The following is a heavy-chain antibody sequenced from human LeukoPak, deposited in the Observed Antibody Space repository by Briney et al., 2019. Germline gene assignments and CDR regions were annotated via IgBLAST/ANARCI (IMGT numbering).Heavy chain of an antibody. CDR2: IIPIFGTA. J-gene: IGHJ6*03. Sequence: GASVKVSCKASGYTFTSYGISWVRQAPGQGLEWMGGIIPIFGTANYAQKFQGRVTITADKSTSTAYMELSSLRSEDTAVYYCARVGCSGGSCYYYYYMDVWGKGTTVTISS. V-gene: IGHV1-69*06. D-gene: IGHD2-15*01. CDR3: ARVGCSGGSCYYYYYMDV. CDR1: GYTFTSYG.